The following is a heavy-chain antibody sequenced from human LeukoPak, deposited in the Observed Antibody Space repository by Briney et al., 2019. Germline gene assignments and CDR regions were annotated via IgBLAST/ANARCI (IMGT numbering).Heavy chain of an antibody. Sequence: SETLSLTCTASGGSISSYYWSWIRQPPGKGLEWIGYIYYSGSTNYNPSLKSRVTISVDTSKNQFSLKLSSVTAADTAVYYCARLSTGPPSDYWGQGTLVTVSS. V-gene: IGHV4-59*08. CDR2: IYYSGST. J-gene: IGHJ4*02. CDR3: ARLSTGPPSDY. D-gene: IGHD3-10*01. CDR1: GGSISSYY.